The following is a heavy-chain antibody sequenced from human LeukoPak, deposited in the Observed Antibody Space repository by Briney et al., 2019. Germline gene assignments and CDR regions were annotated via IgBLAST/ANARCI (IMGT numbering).Heavy chain of an antibody. Sequence: GSVKVSCKASGCTFTSYGISWVRRAPGQGLEWMGWISAYNGNTNYAQKLQGRITMTTDTSTSTAYMELRSLRSDDTAVYYCARDYYDSSGPWGFDPWGQGTLVTVSS. CDR3: ARDYYDSSGPWGFDP. V-gene: IGHV1-18*01. CDR2: ISAYNGNT. CDR1: GCTFTSYG. J-gene: IGHJ5*02. D-gene: IGHD3-22*01.